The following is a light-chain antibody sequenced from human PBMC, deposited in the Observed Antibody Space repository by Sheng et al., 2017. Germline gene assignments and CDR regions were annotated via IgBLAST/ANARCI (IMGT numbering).Light chain of an antibody. CDR1: SGPSTYA. CDR2: LNSDGSH. J-gene: IGLJ3*02. Sequence: LVLTQSPSASASLGASVKLTCTLSSGPSTYAIAWYQQQPEKGPRYLMKLNSDGSHSKGDGIPDRFSGSSSGAERYLTISSLQSDDEADYYCQTWGTGIRVFGGGTKLTVL. CDR3: QTWGTGIRV. V-gene: IGLV4-69*01.